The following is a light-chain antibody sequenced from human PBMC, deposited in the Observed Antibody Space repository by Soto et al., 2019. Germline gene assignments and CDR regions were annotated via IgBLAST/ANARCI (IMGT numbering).Light chain of an antibody. Sequence: EIVLTQSPATLSLSPGERATLSCRASQSVSSYLAWYQQKPGQAPRLLIYDASNRATSIPARFSGSGSGTDFTLTISSLEPEDFAVYYCQQYGTSPATFGQGTKVDIK. V-gene: IGKV3-11*01. J-gene: IGKJ1*01. CDR3: QQYGTSPAT. CDR2: DAS. CDR1: QSVSSY.